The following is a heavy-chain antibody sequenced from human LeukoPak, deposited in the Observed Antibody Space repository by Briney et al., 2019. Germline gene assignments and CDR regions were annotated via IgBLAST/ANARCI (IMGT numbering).Heavy chain of an antibody. Sequence: PSETLSLTCTVSGGSISSSSYYWGWIRQPPGKGLEWIGSIYYSGSTYYNPSLKSRVTISVDTSKNQFSLKLSSVTAADTAVYYCARGGSSVEFDYWGQGTLVTVSS. V-gene: IGHV4-39*07. CDR1: GGSISSSSYY. J-gene: IGHJ4*02. CDR3: ARGGSSVEFDY. D-gene: IGHD6-6*01. CDR2: IYYSGST.